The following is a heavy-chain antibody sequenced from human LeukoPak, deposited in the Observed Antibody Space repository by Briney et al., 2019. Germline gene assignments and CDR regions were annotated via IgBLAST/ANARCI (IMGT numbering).Heavy chain of an antibody. D-gene: IGHD1-26*01. V-gene: IGHV4-4*02. Sequence: SETLSLTCGVSGGSIITTNWWSWVRQPPGKGLEWIGEVHLNGATNYSPSLESRVSMSIDKSKNQLSLKLSSVTAADTATYYCTRESGAFSPFGFWGQGTLVTVSS. CDR3: TRESGAFSPFGF. CDR1: GGSIITTNW. CDR2: VHLNGAT. J-gene: IGHJ4*02.